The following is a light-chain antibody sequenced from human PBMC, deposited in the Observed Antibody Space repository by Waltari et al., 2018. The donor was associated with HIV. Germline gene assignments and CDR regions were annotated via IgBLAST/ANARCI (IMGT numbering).Light chain of an antibody. CDR2: EVT. J-gene: IGLJ2*01. Sequence: QSALTQPASVSGSPGQSITISCTGTSSDVGSYNLVSWYQQHPGKVPKLIIYEVTKRPSGLSARFSCSKSGNTASLTISGLQAEDEADYFCCSYAGSRIVVLGGGTKVTVL. V-gene: IGLV2-23*02. CDR1: SSDVGSYNL. CDR3: CSYAGSRIVV.